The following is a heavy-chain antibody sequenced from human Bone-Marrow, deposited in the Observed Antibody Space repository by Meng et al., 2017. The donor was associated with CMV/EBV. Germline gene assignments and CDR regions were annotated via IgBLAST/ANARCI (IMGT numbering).Heavy chain of an antibody. CDR2: VNPTGETT. J-gene: IGHJ4*02. V-gene: IGHV1-46*01. Sequence: VSCKASGNTYIHWVRQAPGQGLEWMGQVNPTGETTIYAQKFHGRVTMTGDTSTSTAYMELRSLRSDDTAVYYCARDYGIVVVPAAIQNDYWGQGTLVTVSS. CDR1: GNTY. CDR3: ARDYGIVVVPAAIQNDY. D-gene: IGHD2-2*01.